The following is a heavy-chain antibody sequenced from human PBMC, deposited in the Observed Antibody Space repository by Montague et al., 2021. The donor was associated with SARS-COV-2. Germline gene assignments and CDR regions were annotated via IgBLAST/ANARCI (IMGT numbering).Heavy chain of an antibody. D-gene: IGHD2-15*01. CDR3: ARERRYCGGGSCHSSWFDP. CDR2: IYHSGST. V-gene: IGHV4-38-2*02. CDR1: GYSISSGYY. Sequence: SETLSLTCTVSGYSISSGYYWGWIRQPPGKGLEWIGSIYHSGSTYYNPSLKSRVTISVDTSKNQFSLKLGSVTAADTAVYYCARERRYCGGGSCHSSWFDPWGQGTLVTVSS. J-gene: IGHJ5*02.